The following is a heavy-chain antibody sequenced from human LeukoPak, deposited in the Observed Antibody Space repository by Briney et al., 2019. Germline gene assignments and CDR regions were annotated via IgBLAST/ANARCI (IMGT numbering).Heavy chain of an antibody. J-gene: IGHJ4*02. Sequence: SVKVSCKASGGTFSSYAISWVRQAPGQGLEWMGGIIPIFGTANYAQKFQGRVTITADKSTSTAYMELRSLRSDDTAVYYCARDRIYHYDYVWGSYPLVDYWGQGTLVTVSS. CDR1: GGTFSSYA. CDR2: IIPIFGTA. CDR3: ARDRIYHYDYVWGSYPLVDY. V-gene: IGHV1-69*06. D-gene: IGHD3-16*02.